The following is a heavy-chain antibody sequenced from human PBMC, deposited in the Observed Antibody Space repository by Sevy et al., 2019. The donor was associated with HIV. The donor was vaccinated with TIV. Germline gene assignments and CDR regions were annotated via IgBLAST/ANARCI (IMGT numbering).Heavy chain of an antibody. D-gene: IGHD6-13*01. CDR1: GFTFSSYA. Sequence: GGSLRLSCAASGFTFSSYAMSWVRQAPGKGLEWVSAISGSGGSTYYADSVKGRFTISGDNSKNTLYLQMNSLRAEDTAVYYCAKDSSSWYKYYYYYMDVWGKGTTVTVSS. CDR3: AKDSSSWYKYYYYYMDV. V-gene: IGHV3-23*01. CDR2: ISGSGGST. J-gene: IGHJ6*03.